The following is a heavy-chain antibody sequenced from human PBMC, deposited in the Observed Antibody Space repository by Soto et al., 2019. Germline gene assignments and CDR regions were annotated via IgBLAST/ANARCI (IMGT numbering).Heavy chain of an antibody. J-gene: IGHJ4*02. Sequence: QVQLQESGPGLVKPSETLSLTCTVSGGSISSYYWSWIRQPAGKGLEWIGRIYTSGSTNYNPSLKSRVTMSVDTSKNQCSLKLSSVTAADTAVYYCARDRSLYSSGWYFDYWGQGTLVTVSS. D-gene: IGHD6-19*01. CDR3: ARDRSLYSSGWYFDY. CDR2: IYTSGST. V-gene: IGHV4-4*07. CDR1: GGSISSYY.